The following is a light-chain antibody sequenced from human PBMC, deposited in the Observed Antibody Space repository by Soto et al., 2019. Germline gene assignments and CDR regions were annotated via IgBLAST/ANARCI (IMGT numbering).Light chain of an antibody. CDR2: ASR. CDR3: QSYDSSLSGAL. CDR1: NSNSGAGYD. V-gene: IGLV1-40*01. J-gene: IGLJ2*01. Sequence: QPVLTQPPSVSGAPGQRVTFSCTGSNSNSGAGYDVHWYQQLPGTAPKLLIYASRNRPSGVPDRFSGSRSGTSASLTITGLQAEDEADYYCQSYDSSLSGALFGGGTKLTVL.